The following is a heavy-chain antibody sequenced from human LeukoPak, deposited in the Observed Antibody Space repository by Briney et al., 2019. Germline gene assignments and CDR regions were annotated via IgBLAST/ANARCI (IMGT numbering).Heavy chain of an antibody. CDR2: IRYDGSNK. Sequence: PGGSLRLSCAASGFTFSSYGMHWVRQAPGKGLEWVAFIRYDGSNKYYADSVKGRFTISRDNAKNSLYLQLNSLRAEDMALYYCARGRYYHDTSGYYSLDYWGQGTLVTVSS. CDR3: ARGRYYHDTSGYYSLDY. V-gene: IGHV3-30*02. D-gene: IGHD3-22*01. J-gene: IGHJ4*02. CDR1: GFTFSSYG.